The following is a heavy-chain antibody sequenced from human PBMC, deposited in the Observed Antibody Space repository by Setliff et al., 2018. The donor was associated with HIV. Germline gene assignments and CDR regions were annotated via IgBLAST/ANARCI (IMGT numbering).Heavy chain of an antibody. Sequence: SETLSLTCTVSGGSFTSRSYYWGWIRQPPGKGLEWIGSIFYSGITYYNPSLKSRVTISVDTSKNQFSLNLTSVTAADTAVYYCARSKTFYDFWGGYYTHGVCKIWGLGTMVTVS. D-gene: IGHD3-3*01. V-gene: IGHV4-39*01. CDR2: IFYSGIT. J-gene: IGHJ3*02. CDR3: ARSKTFYDFWGGYYTHGVCKI. CDR1: GGSFTSRSYY.